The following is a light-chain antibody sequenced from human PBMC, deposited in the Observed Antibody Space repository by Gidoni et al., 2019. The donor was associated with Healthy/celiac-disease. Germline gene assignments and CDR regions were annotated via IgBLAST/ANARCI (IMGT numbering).Light chain of an antibody. CDR1: QSVSSY. CDR3: QQRSNWPPWT. Sequence: EIVLPQSPATLSLSPGERATLSCRASQSVSSYLAWYQQKPGQAPRLLIYDASNRATGITARFSGSGSGKDFTLTISSIETEDFAVYYCQQRSNWPPWTFGQGTKVEIK. CDR2: DAS. J-gene: IGKJ1*01. V-gene: IGKV3-11*01.